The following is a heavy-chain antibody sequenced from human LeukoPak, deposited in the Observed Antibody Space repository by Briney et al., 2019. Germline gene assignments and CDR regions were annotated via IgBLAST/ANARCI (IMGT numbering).Heavy chain of an antibody. CDR2: ISAYNGNT. V-gene: IGHV1-18*01. CDR1: GYTFTSYG. CDR3: ARVAPESDILTGLSDY. Sequence: ASVKVSCKASGYTFTSYGICWVRQAPGQGLEWMGWISAYNGNTNYAQKLQGRVTMTTDTSTSTAYTELRSLRSDDTAVYYCARVAPESDILTGLSDYWGQGTLVTVSS. D-gene: IGHD3-9*01. J-gene: IGHJ4*02.